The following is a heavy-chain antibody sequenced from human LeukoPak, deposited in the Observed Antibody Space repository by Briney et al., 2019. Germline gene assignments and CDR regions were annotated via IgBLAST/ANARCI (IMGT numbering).Heavy chain of an antibody. V-gene: IGHV3-21*01. CDR2: ISSSSSYI. D-gene: IGHD3-22*01. Sequence: PGGSLRLSCAASGFTFSSYSMNWVRQAPGKGLEWVSSISSSSSYIYYADSVKGRFTISRDNSKNTLYLQMNSLRAEDTAVYYCAKASYDSSGWYLDYWGQGTLVTVSS. CDR1: GFTFSSYS. J-gene: IGHJ4*02. CDR3: AKASYDSSGWYLDY.